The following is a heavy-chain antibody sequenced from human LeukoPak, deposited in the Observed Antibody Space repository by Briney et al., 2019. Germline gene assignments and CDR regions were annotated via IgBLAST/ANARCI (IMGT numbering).Heavy chain of an antibody. Sequence: GSLRLSCAASGFTFSSYGMHWVRQAPGKGLEWVAVISYDGSNKYYADSVKGRFTISRDNSKNTLYLQMNSLRAEDTAVYYCAKGRGPPYCSSTSCYHPLGYWGQGTLVTVSS. CDR2: ISYDGSNK. J-gene: IGHJ4*02. CDR1: GFTFSSYG. V-gene: IGHV3-30*18. D-gene: IGHD2-2*01. CDR3: AKGRGPPYCSSTSCYHPLGY.